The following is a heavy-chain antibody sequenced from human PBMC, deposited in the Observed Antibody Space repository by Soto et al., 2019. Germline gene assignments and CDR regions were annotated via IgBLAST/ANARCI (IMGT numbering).Heavy chain of an antibody. Sequence: QVQLVESGGGLVQPGRSLRLSCAASGFTFGSYGMHWVRQAPGKGLEWVAVIWYDGNNEYYADSLKGRFTISRDNSKNTLYLQMSSLRAEDTAIYYCARGGGLTNYYLDFWGQGTLVTVSS. CDR3: ARGGGLTNYYLDF. V-gene: IGHV3-33*01. D-gene: IGHD3-9*01. CDR2: IWYDGNNE. CDR1: GFTFGSYG. J-gene: IGHJ4*02.